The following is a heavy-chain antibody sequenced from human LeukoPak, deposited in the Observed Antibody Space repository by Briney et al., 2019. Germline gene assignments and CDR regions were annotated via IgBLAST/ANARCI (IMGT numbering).Heavy chain of an antibody. J-gene: IGHJ4*02. CDR1: GFTFSSYW. D-gene: IGHD4/OR15-4a*01. CDR3: ARVHGAYPFDY. V-gene: IGHV3-7*01. Sequence: GGSLRLSCAASGFTFSSYWMTWVRQAPGKGLEWVANIVPDGSEKYYVESVRGRFTISRDNAKNSLYLQMKSLRAEDTAVYYCARVHGAYPFDYWGQGTLVTVSS. CDR2: IVPDGSEK.